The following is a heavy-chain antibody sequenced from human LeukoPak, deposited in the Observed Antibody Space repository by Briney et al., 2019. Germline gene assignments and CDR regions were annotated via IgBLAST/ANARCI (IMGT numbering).Heavy chain of an antibody. CDR1: GGSISSYY. D-gene: IGHD3/OR15-3a*01. CDR2: IYYSGST. Sequence: PSETLSLTCTVSGGSISSYYWSWIRQPPGKGLEWIGYIYYSGSTNYNPSLKSRVTISVDTSKNQFSLKLSSVTAADTAVYYCASSGDWLSSFDYWGQGTLVTVSS. V-gene: IGHV4-59*01. CDR3: ASSGDWLSSFDY. J-gene: IGHJ4*02.